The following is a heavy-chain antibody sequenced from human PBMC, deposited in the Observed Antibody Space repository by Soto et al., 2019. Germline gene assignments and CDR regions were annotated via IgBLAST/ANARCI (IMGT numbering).Heavy chain of an antibody. CDR3: ATPFYYGSGGRSYYMDV. V-gene: IGHV4-39*01. CDR1: GGSISSSSYY. D-gene: IGHD3-10*01. Sequence: QLQLQESGAGLVNPSETLPRTCTVAGGSISSSSYYWGWIRQPPGKRLEWLGSIHYSGTNYHNPSVKSRFTISVDVYKNQLSLKLSCVTAADTAVYYCATPFYYGSGGRSYYMDVWGKGTTVTVSS. CDR2: IHYSGTN. J-gene: IGHJ6*03.